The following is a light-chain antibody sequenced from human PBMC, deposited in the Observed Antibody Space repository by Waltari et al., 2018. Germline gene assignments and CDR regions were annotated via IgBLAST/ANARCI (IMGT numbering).Light chain of an antibody. J-gene: IGLJ3*02. CDR3: LLYFGGAWV. Sequence: HTVLTHEPSLTVSPGVTVPLTCASNPGAVTSIFYPNWFQQKPGQAPRGLIYSTSNKPPRTPARFSGSILGGKAALTLSGVQLEDEAEYYCLLYFGGAWVFGGGTKLTVL. CDR2: STS. CDR1: PGAVTSIFY. V-gene: IGLV7-43*01.